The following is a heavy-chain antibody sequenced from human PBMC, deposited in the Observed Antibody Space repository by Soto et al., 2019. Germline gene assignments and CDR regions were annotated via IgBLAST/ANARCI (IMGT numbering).Heavy chain of an antibody. CDR1: GGSISSSSYY. CDR3: ARQIGIYFDYYYSATLV. Sequence: KTSETLSLTCTVSGGSISSSSYYWGWIRQPPGKGLEWIGSIYYSGSTYYNPSLKSRVTISVDTSKNQFSLKLSSVTAADTAVYYCARQIGIYFDYYYSATLVWGQGTSVTL. CDR2: IYYSGST. V-gene: IGHV4-39*01. D-gene: IGHD1-26*01. J-gene: IGHJ6*02.